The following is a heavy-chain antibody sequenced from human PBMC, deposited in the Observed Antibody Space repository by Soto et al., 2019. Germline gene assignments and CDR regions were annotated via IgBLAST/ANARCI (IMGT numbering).Heavy chain of an antibody. J-gene: IGHJ3*02. Sequence: SETLSLTCAVYGGSFSGYYWSWIRQPPRKGLEWIGEINHSGSTNYNPSLKSRVTIPVDTSKNQFSLKVKSLMGADTAVYHCAMGRDSYLSAFDSWGRGTMVTVSS. V-gene: IGHV4-34*01. CDR2: INHSGST. D-gene: IGHD2-21*02. CDR3: AMGRDSYLSAFDS. CDR1: GGSFSGYY.